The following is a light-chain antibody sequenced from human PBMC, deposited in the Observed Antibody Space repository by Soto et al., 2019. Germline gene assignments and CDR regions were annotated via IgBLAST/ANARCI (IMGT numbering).Light chain of an antibody. Sequence: DIQMTQSPSTLSAFIGDRVTITCRASQSISSWLAWYQQKPGKAPKLLIYEASNLQTGVPSRFSGSGSGTEFTLTISSLQPDDLATYYCQQYNTYWTFGQGTKVEVK. CDR3: QQYNTYWT. J-gene: IGKJ1*01. CDR1: QSISSW. CDR2: EAS. V-gene: IGKV1-5*03.